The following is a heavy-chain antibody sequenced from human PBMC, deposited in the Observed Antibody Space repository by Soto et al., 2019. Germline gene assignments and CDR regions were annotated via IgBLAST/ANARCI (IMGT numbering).Heavy chain of an antibody. CDR1: GGSISGYY. J-gene: IGHJ4*02. V-gene: IGHV4-59*01. CDR3: ARVGSSGWSPDY. Sequence: SETLSLTCTVFGGSISGYYWSWIRQPPGKGLEWIGYIFYSGGTNYNPSLKSRLTISVDTSKNQFSLKLRSVTAADPAVYYCARVGSSGWSPDYWGQGTLVTVSS. D-gene: IGHD6-19*01. CDR2: IFYSGGT.